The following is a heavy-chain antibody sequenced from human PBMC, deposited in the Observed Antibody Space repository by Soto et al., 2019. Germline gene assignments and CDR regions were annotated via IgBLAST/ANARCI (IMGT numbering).Heavy chain of an antibody. CDR2: FDPEDGET. D-gene: IGHD4-17*01. J-gene: IGHJ2*01. CDR1: GYTLTELS. CDR3: ATVNTVDPKPPFHWYFDL. V-gene: IGHV1-24*01. Sequence: ASVKVSCKVSGYTLTELSMHWVRQAPGKGLEWMGGFDPEDGETIYAQKFQGRVTMTEDTSTDTAYMELSSLRSEDTAVYYCATVNTVDPKPPFHWYFDLWGRGTLV.